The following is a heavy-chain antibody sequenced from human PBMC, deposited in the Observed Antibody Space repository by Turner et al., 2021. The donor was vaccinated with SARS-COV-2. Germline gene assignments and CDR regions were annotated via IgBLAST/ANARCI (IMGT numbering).Heavy chain of an antibody. CDR1: GFTFSTYG. Sequence: QVQLVGSGGGLVKPGGSLMLSCGASGFTFSTYGMHWVRQAPGNGLEWVAVISYHGSNKYYTDSVKGRFTISRDNSKNTLYLQMNSLRAEDTAVYYCAKDHVTVAAYFDYWGQGTLVTVSS. D-gene: IGHD6-19*01. J-gene: IGHJ4*02. V-gene: IGHV3-30*18. CDR3: AKDHVTVAAYFDY. CDR2: ISYHGSNK.